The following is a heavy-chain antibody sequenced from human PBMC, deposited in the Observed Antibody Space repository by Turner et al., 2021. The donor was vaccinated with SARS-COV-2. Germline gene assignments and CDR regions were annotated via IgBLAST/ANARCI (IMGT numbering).Heavy chain of an antibody. CDR2: VNQDGGGW. J-gene: IGHJ4*02. V-gene: IGHV3-7*01. D-gene: IGHD1-1*01. CDR3: AIWTSSSENF. CDR1: GFMFTTFW. Sequence: EVQVVESGGGLVEPGGSLRLSCTASGFMFTTFWVNWVRQAPGKGLEWGANVNQDGGGWGCVDSVKGRFTLSRDNARNSFYLQMNSLRADDTAMYYCAIWTSSSENFWGQGTLVDVSS.